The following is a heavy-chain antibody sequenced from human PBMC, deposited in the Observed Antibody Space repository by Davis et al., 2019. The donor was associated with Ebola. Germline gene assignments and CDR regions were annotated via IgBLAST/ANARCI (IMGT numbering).Heavy chain of an antibody. V-gene: IGHV1-2*02. CDR1: GYTFTGYY. J-gene: IGHJ4*02. CDR3: ARSVGGIAVAGDY. CDR2: INPNSGGT. D-gene: IGHD6-19*01. Sequence: ASVKVSCKASGYTFTGYYMHWVRQAPGQGLEWMGWINPNSGGTNYAQKFQGRVTMTRDTSISTAYMELSRLSSDDTAVYYCARSVGGIAVAGDYWGQGTLVTVSS.